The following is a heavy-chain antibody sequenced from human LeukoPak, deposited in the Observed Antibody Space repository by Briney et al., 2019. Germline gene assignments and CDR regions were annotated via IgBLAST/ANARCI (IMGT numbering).Heavy chain of an antibody. J-gene: IGHJ6*02. Sequence: ASVKVSCKVSGYTLTELSMHWVRPAPGKGLEWMGGFDPEDGETIYAQKFQGRVTMTEDTSTDTAYMELSSLRSEDTAVYYCATGSPQYNWNYGPLMDVWGQGTTVTVSS. CDR3: ATGSPQYNWNYGPLMDV. CDR1: GYTLTELS. D-gene: IGHD1-7*01. CDR2: FDPEDGET. V-gene: IGHV1-24*01.